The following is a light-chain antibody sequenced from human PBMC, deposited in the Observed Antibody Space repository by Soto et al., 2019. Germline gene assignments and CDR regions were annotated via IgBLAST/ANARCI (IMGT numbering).Light chain of an antibody. CDR1: QSISSW. J-gene: IGKJ2*01. V-gene: IGKV1-5*03. CDR3: QQYNSYSYT. CDR2: KAS. Sequence: DIQMTQSPSTLSASVGDRVTITCRASQSISSWLAWYQQKPGKAPKLLIFKASSFEGGVPSRFSGSGSGTEFTLTISSLQPDDFATYYCQQYNSYSYTFGQGTKVEIK.